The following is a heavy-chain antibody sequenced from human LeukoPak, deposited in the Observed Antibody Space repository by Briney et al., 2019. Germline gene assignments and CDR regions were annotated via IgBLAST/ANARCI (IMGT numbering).Heavy chain of an antibody. Sequence: GASVTVSCKASGYTFTRYDINWVRQATGQGLEWMGWMNPNSGNTGYAQKFQGRVTMTRNTSISTAYTELSSLRSEDTAVYYCARGRGGSYAELDYWGQGTLVTDSS. CDR1: GYTFTRYD. D-gene: IGHD2-2*01. CDR2: MNPNSGNT. J-gene: IGHJ4*02. CDR3: ARGRGGSYAELDY. V-gene: IGHV1-8*01.